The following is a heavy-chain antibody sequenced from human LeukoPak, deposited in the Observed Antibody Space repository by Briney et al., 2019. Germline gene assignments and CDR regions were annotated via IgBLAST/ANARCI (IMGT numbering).Heavy chain of an antibody. V-gene: IGHV4-34*01. J-gene: IGHJ4*02. CDR3: ARGLSIAVAGTNPIFDY. D-gene: IGHD6-19*01. CDR2: INHSGST. CDR1: GGSFSGYY. Sequence: SETLSLTCAVYGGSFSGYYWTWIRQPPGKGLEWIGEINHSGSTNYNPSLKSRVTISVDTSKNQFSLKLSSVAAADTAVYYRARGLSIAVAGTNPIFDYWGQGTLVTVSS.